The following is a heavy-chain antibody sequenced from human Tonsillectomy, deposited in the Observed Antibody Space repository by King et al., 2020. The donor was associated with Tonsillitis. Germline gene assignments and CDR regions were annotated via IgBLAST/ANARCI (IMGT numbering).Heavy chain of an antibody. Sequence: VQLQESGPGLVKPSETLSLTCTVSGGSVSSGSYYWSWVRQPPGKGLEWIGYIYYSGSTHYNPSLKSRVTISVETSKNQFSLKLSSVTAAATAVYYCARGLLGAAKFDYWGQGTLVTVSS. CDR1: GGSVSSGSYY. V-gene: IGHV4-61*01. CDR2: IYYSGST. J-gene: IGHJ4*02. CDR3: ARGLLGAAKFDY. D-gene: IGHD2-8*02.